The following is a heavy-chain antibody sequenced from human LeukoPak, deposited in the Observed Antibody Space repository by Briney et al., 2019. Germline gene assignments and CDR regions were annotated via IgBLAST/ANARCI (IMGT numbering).Heavy chain of an antibody. D-gene: IGHD3-22*01. Sequence: GGSLRLSCAASGFTFSSYWMRWVRQAPGKGLEWVANIKQDGSEKYYVDSVKGRFTISRDNAKNSLYLQMNSLRAEDTAVYYCAREGGPYYYDSSGYPYFDYWGQGTLVTVSS. CDR1: GFTFSSYW. CDR2: IKQDGSEK. J-gene: IGHJ4*02. CDR3: AREGGPYYYDSSGYPYFDY. V-gene: IGHV3-7*01.